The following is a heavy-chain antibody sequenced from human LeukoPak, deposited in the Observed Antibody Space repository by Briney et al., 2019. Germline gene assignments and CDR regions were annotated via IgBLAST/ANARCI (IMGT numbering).Heavy chain of an antibody. V-gene: IGHV3-73*01. J-gene: IGHJ4*02. CDR1: GFIFSGSA. CDR2: IKSKPNSYAT. Sequence: GGSLRLSCAASGFIFSGSAIHWVRQASGKGLEWVGRIKSKPNSYATIYAASVNGRFIISRDDSKNTAYLQINSLKTEDTAVYYCTRLWDSSTWYPDFDYWGQGTLVTVSS. CDR3: TRLWDSSTWYPDFDY. D-gene: IGHD6-13*01.